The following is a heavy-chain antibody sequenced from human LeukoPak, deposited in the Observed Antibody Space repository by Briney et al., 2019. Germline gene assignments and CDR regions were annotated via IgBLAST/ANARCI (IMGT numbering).Heavy chain of an antibody. V-gene: IGHV3-9*01. CDR3: AKEVHPAGSSGYYIYYYYGMDV. J-gene: IGHJ6*02. Sequence: PGRSLRLSCAASGFTFDDYAMHWVRQAPGKGLEWVSGISWNSGSIGYADSVKGRFTISRDNAKNSLYLQMNSLRAEDTALYYCAKEVHPAGSSGYYIYYYYGMDVWGQGTTVTVSS. CDR2: ISWNSGSI. CDR1: GFTFDDYA. D-gene: IGHD3-22*01.